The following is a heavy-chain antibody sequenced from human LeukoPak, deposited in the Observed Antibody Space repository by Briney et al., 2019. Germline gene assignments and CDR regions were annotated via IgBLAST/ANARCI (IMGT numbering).Heavy chain of an antibody. J-gene: IGHJ4*02. CDR2: IKSKTDGGTT. D-gene: IGHD4-17*01. CDR1: GFSITNAW. CDR3: TIDRGDYGIPY. V-gene: IGHV3-15*07. Sequence: GGSLRLSCVASGFSITNAWMNWVRQAPGKGLEWVGRIKSKTDGGTTDYAAPVKGGFSISRDDSKNTLYLQMNRLKIEDTAVYYCTIDRGDYGIPYWGQGTLVTVSS.